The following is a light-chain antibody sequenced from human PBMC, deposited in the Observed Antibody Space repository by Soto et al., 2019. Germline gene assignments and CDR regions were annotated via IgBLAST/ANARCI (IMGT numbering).Light chain of an antibody. J-gene: IGKJ1*01. V-gene: IGKV1-5*03. Sequence: DIQMTQSPSTPSASVGDRVTITCRASQSISSWLAWYQQKPGKAPKILIYKASSLESGVPSRFSGSGSGTEFTLTISSLQLVYFATYYTQIYTSSPRAFGQRTK. CDR1: QSISSW. CDR3: QIYTSSPRA. CDR2: KAS.